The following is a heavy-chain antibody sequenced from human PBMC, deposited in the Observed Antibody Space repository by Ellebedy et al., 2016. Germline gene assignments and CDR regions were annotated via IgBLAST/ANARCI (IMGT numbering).Heavy chain of an antibody. V-gene: IGHV3-21*01. CDR2: ISSSSSYI. CDR1: GFTFSSYS. Sequence: GESLKISXAASGFTFSSYSMNWVRQAPGKGLEWVSSISSSSSYIYYADSVKGRFTISRDNSKNTLYLQMNSLRAEDTAVYYCARDDSSGCVDYWGQGTLVTVSS. CDR3: ARDDSSGCVDY. J-gene: IGHJ4*02. D-gene: IGHD6-19*01.